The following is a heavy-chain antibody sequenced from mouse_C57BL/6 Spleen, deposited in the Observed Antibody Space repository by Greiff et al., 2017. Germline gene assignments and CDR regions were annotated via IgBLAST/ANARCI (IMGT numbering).Heavy chain of an antibody. CDR1: GYTFTDYY. J-gene: IGHJ4*01. Sequence: EVQLQQSGPVLVKPGASVKMSCKASGYTFTDYYMNWVKQSHGKSLEWIGVINPYNGGTSYNQKFKGKATLTVDKSSSTAYMELNSLTSEDSAVYYCARLGTTVVARAMDYWGQGTSVTVSS. CDR3: ARLGTTVVARAMDY. V-gene: IGHV1-19*01. CDR2: INPYNGGT. D-gene: IGHD1-1*01.